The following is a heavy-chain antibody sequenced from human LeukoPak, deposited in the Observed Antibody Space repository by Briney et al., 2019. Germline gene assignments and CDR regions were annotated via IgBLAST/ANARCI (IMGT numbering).Heavy chain of an antibody. CDR3: ARAGPLCSGGRCYDY. CDR2: IYYSGST. Sequence: SETLSLTCTVSGGSISPYYWSWIRQPPGRGREGIAYIYYSGSTNYNPSLNSPLTISVDTSNNQFSLKLSSVTATDTAVYYCARAGPLCSGGRCYDYWGQGTPVTVSS. J-gene: IGHJ4*02. CDR1: GGSISPYY. D-gene: IGHD2-15*01. V-gene: IGHV4-59*13.